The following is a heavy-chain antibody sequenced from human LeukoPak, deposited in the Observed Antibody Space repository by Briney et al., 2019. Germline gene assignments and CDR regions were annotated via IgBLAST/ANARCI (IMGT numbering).Heavy chain of an antibody. Sequence: SETLSLTCTVSGGSISSYYWGWIRQPPGKGLEWIGYTYYSGRTNYNPSLKSRVTISVDTSKNQFSLKLSSVTAADTAVYYCARHVVVDSSIDYWGQGTLVTVSS. V-gene: IGHV4-59*08. D-gene: IGHD2-2*01. CDR1: GGSISSYY. J-gene: IGHJ4*02. CDR2: TYYSGRT. CDR3: ARHVVVDSSIDY.